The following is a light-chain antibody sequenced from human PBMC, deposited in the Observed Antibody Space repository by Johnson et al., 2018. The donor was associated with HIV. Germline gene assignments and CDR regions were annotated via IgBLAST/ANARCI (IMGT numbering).Light chain of an antibody. CDR1: SSDMGNYA. CDR2: ENN. CDR3: GTWDNSLSTGGV. J-gene: IGLJ1*01. V-gene: IGLV1-51*02. Sequence: QSVLTQPPSVSAAPGQKVTISCSGSSSDMGNYAVSWYQQLPGTAPKLLIYENNKRPSGIPDRFSGSKSGPSATLGIAGLQTGDEADYYCGTWDNSLSTGGVFGTGTKVTVL.